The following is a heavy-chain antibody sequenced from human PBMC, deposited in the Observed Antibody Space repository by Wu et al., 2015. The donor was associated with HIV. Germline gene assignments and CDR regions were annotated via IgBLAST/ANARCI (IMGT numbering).Heavy chain of an antibody. CDR3: ARGRSVAARHFDY. CDR1: GYTFTSYD. D-gene: IGHD6-6*01. V-gene: IGHV1-8*03. Sequence: QVQLVQSGAEVKKPGASVKVSCKTSGYTFTSYDINWVRQATGQGLEWMGWMNPNSGNTGYAQKFQGRVTIIRSTSISTAYMELSSLRSEDTAVYYCARGRSVAARHFDYWGQGTLVTVSS. J-gene: IGHJ4*02. CDR2: MNPNSGNT.